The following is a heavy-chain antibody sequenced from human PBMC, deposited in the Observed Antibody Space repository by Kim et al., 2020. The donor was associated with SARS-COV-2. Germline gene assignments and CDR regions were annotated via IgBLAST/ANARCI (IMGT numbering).Heavy chain of an antibody. CDR3: ARLTVYYGMDV. CDR1: GGSISSSSYY. Sequence: SETLSLTCTVSGGSISSSSYYWGWIRQPPGKGLEWIGSIYYSGSTYYNPSLKSRVTISVDTSKNQFSLKLSSVTAADTAVYYCARLTVYYGMDVWGQGTTVTVSS. D-gene: IGHD4-17*01. CDR2: IYYSGST. V-gene: IGHV4-39*07. J-gene: IGHJ6*02.